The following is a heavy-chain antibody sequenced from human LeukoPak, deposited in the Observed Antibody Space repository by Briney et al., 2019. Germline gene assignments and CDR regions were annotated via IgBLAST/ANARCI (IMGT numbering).Heavy chain of an antibody. CDR1: GGTFSSYA. D-gene: IGHD2-15*01. J-gene: IGHJ4*02. CDR2: IIPILGIA. Sequence: SVKASCKASGGTFSSYAISWVRQAPGQGLEWMGRIIPILGIANYAQKFQGRVTITADKSTSTAYMELSSLRSEDTAVYYCARVCGGSCYSYYFDYWGRGTLVTVSS. V-gene: IGHV1-69*04. CDR3: ARVCGGSCYSYYFDY.